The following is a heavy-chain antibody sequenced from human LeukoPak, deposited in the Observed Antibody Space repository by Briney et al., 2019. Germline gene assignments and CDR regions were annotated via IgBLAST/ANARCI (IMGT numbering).Heavy chain of an antibody. Sequence: ASVKVSCKASGYPFTGYYVHWVRQAPGHGLEWMGWVNPRNGGTHSAQKFQGRVSMAGDTSITTAYMELSSLTSDDTAVYYCARTSGAGDFDYWGQGTLVTVSS. CDR1: GYPFTGYY. J-gene: IGHJ4*02. CDR3: ARTSGAGDFDY. D-gene: IGHD3-10*01. V-gene: IGHV1-2*02. CDR2: VNPRNGGT.